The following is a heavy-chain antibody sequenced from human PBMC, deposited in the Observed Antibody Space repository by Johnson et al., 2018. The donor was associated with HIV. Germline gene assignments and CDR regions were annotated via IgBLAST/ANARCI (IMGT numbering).Heavy chain of an antibody. CDR2: ISYDGSNK. Sequence: QVQLVESGGGVVQPGRSLRLSCAASGFTFSSYAMHWVRQAPGKGLEWVAVISYDGSNKYYADSVKGRFTISRDNSKNTVYLQMNSLRAEETAVYYCARDDVQWELLKGDAFDIWGPGTMVTVSS. CDR3: ARDDVQWELLKGDAFDI. D-gene: IGHD1-26*01. V-gene: IGHV3-30*14. J-gene: IGHJ3*02. CDR1: GFTFSSYA.